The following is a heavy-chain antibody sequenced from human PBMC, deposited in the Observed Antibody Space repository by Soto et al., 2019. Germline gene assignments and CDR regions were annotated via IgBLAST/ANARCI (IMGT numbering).Heavy chain of an antibody. CDR1: GFTFSSYS. J-gene: IGHJ6*02. CDR2: ISSSSSYI. CDR3: ARERGECRGRTSYYYYGMDV. D-gene: IGHD3-16*01. Sequence: EVQLVESGGGLVKPGGSLRLSCAASGFTFSSYSMNWVRQAPGKGLEWVSSISSSSSYIYYADSVKGRFTISRDNAKNSLYLQMNSLRAEDTAVYYCARERGECRGRTSYYYYGMDVWGQGTTVTVSS. V-gene: IGHV3-21*01.